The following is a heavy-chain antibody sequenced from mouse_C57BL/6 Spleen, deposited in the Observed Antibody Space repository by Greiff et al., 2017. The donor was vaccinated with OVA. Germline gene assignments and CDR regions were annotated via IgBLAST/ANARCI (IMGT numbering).Heavy chain of an antibody. V-gene: IGHV1-82*01. CDR1: GYAFSSSW. J-gene: IGHJ3*01. D-gene: IGHD1-1*01. CDR3: ARWYYGSAAY. CDR2: IYPGDGDT. Sequence: VQLQESGPELVKPGASVKISCKASGYAFSSSWMNWVKQRPGKGLEWIGRIYPGDGDTNYNGKFKGKATLTADKSSSTAYMQLSSLTSEDSAVYFCARWYYGSAAYWGQGTLVTVSA.